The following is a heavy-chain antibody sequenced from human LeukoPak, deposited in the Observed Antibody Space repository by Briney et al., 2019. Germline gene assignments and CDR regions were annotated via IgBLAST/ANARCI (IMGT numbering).Heavy chain of an antibody. V-gene: IGHV1-24*01. D-gene: IGHD2-2*01. Sequence: ASVKVSCKVSGYTLTELSMHWVRQAPGKGLEWMGGFDPEDGETIYAQKFQGRVTMTEDTSTDTAYMELSSLTSDDTAMYYCARGVGSSWFDPWGQGTLVTVSS. CDR3: ARGVGSSWFDP. CDR1: GYTLTELS. CDR2: FDPEDGET. J-gene: IGHJ5*02.